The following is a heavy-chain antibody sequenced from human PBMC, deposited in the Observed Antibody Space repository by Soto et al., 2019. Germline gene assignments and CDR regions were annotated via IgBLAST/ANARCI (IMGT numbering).Heavy chain of an antibody. CDR2: INHSGST. Sequence: PAETLSLTCAVYGGSFVGYYCGCVRHPPWKGLEWIGEINHSGSTNYNPSLKSRVTISVDTSKNQFSLKLSSVTAADTAVYYCARGPRVVAATATHFDLWGRGTLVTV. J-gene: IGHJ2*01. V-gene: IGHV4-34*01. CDR1: GGSFVGYY. CDR3: ARGPRVVAATATHFDL. D-gene: IGHD2-15*01.